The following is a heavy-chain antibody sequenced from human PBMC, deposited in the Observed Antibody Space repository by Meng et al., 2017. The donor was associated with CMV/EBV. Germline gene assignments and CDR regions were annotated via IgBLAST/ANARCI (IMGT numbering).Heavy chain of an antibody. D-gene: IGHD1-26*01. Sequence: QVHLVQSAAEVKKPGSSVKVSCKPSGGTFSTFAISWVRQAPGEGLEWMGGIIPVFETANYAERFQDRVTITADDSTTTAYMELSSLRADDTALYFCARGGDSWYSDYWGQGTLVTVSS. CDR2: IIPVFETA. V-gene: IGHV1-69*12. CDR3: ARGGDSWYSDY. CDR1: GGTFSTFA. J-gene: IGHJ4*02.